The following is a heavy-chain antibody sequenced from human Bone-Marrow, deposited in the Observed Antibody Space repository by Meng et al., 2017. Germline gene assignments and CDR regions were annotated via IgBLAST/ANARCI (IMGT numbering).Heavy chain of an antibody. CDR3: ARENGLTYYYDSSGFVTGGFDY. Sequence: WVRQPPGKGLEWVGSVFSGGSAYYNPSLKSRVTISIDTATNHFSLNLTSLTAADTAVYYCARENGLTYYYDSSGFVTGGFDYWGQGTLVTVSS. J-gene: IGHJ4*02. D-gene: IGHD3-22*01. CDR2: VFSGGSA. V-gene: IGHV4-39*02.